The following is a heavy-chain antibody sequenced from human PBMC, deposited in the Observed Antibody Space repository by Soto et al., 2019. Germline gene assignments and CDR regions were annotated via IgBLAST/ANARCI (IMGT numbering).Heavy chain of an antibody. CDR2: IYYSGST. D-gene: IGHD3-22*01. CDR1: GGSISSYY. CDR3: ARESLGYYDSSGYAP. V-gene: IGHV4-59*01. Sequence: NPSETLSLTCTVSGGSISSYYWSWIRQPPGKGLEWIGYIYYSGSTNYNPSLKSRVTISVDTSKNQFSLKLSSVTAADTAVYYCARESLGYYDSSGYAPWGQGTLVTVSS. J-gene: IGHJ5*02.